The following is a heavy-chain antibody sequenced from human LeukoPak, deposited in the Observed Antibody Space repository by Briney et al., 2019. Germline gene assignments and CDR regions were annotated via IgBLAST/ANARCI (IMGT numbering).Heavy chain of an antibody. Sequence: SETLSLTCAVYGGSFSGYYWSWIRQPPGKGLEWIGEINHSGSTNYNPSLKSRVTISVDTSKNQFSLKLSSVTAADTAVYYCATTTIRLGYWGQGTLVTVSS. CDR3: ATTTIRLGY. D-gene: IGHD1-26*01. CDR2: INHSGST. CDR1: GGSFSGYY. J-gene: IGHJ4*02. V-gene: IGHV4-34*01.